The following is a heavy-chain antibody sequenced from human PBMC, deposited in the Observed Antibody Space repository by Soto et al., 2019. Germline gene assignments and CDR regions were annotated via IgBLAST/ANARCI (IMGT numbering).Heavy chain of an antibody. Sequence: GGSLRLSCAASGFTFSYYAMHWVRQAPGKGLEWVAFISYDGNYKSYADSVKGRFTFSRDNSKNTLFLQMNSLRAEDTAVYYCAKIHGGSLNYYDSSGYYYLDAWGQGTLVTVYS. CDR3: AKIHGGSLNYYDSSGYYYLDA. D-gene: IGHD3-22*01. J-gene: IGHJ4*02. CDR2: ISYDGNYK. V-gene: IGHV3-30-3*01. CDR1: GFTFSYYA.